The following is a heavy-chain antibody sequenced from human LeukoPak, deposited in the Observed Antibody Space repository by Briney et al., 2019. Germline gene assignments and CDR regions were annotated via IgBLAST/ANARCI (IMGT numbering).Heavy chain of an antibody. D-gene: IGHD5-12*01. J-gene: IGHJ4*02. V-gene: IGHV3-11*04. Sequence: PGGSLRLSCAASGFGLSDYYMSCSRQAPGKGLEWGSDITSRGGSIFYADSLKGRFTISRDNAKDSLFLQMTRLTAEDTAVYYCGRDRGYGASHWGPGTLVTVSS. CDR1: GFGLSDYY. CDR2: ITSRGGSI. CDR3: GRDRGYGASH.